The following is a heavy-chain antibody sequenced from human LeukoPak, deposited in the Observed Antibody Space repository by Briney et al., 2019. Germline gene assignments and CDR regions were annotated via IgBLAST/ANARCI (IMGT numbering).Heavy chain of an antibody. CDR2: INHSGST. Sequence: SETLSLTCAVYGGSFSGYYWSWIRQPPGKGLEWIGEINHSGSTNYNPSLKSRVTISVDTSKNQFSLKLSSVTAADTAVYYCARGPHGFWSGYYRKYYYYYGMDVWGQGTTVTVSS. V-gene: IGHV4-34*01. CDR1: GGSFSGYY. J-gene: IGHJ6*02. D-gene: IGHD3-3*01. CDR3: ARGPHGFWSGYYRKYYYYYGMDV.